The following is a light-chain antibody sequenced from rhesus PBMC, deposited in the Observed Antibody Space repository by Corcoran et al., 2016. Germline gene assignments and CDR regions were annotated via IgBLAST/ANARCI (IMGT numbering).Light chain of an antibody. CDR1: QSLLYSSNNKNY. J-gene: IGKJ2*01. CDR2: WAS. V-gene: IGKV4-1*01. Sequence: DIVMTQSPDSLAVSLGERVTINCKSSQSLLYSSNNKNYLAWYQQKPGQAPKLILYWASTRESGVPNRIRCNGSGTDFTLPISGLQAEDVAVYYWQQYYSTPYSFGQGTKVGIK. CDR3: QQYYSTPYS.